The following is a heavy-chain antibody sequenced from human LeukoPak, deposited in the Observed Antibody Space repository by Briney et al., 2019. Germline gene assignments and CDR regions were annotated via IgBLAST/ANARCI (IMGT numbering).Heavy chain of an antibody. V-gene: IGHV3-30*02. D-gene: IGHD2-2*01. J-gene: IGHJ4*02. CDR1: GFTFSSYG. CDR2: IRYDGSNK. CDR3: AKVREYCSSTSCYPGY. Sequence: GGSLRLSCAASGFTFSSYGMHWVRQTPGKGLEWVAFIRYDGSNKYYADSVKGRFTISRDNSKNTLYLQMNSLRAEDTAVYYCAKVREYCSSTSCYPGYWGQGTLVTVSS.